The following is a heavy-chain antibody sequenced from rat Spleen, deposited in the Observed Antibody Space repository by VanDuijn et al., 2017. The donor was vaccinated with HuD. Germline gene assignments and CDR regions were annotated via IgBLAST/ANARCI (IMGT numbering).Heavy chain of an antibody. Sequence: EVQLVESGGGLIQPGRSLKLSCAASGFTFSDYYMAWVRQAPTKGLEWVATISYDGSSTYYRDSVKGRFTISRDSAKSTLYLQMSKLGSEDTAIYYCARKLSGYGDYWGQGVMVTVSS. CDR2: ISYDGSST. D-gene: IGHD4-3*01. CDR1: GFTFSDYY. V-gene: IGHV5-29*01. J-gene: IGHJ2*01. CDR3: ARKLSGYGDY.